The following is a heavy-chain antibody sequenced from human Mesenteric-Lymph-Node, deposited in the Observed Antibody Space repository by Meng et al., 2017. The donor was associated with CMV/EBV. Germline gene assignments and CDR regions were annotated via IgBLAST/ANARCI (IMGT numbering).Heavy chain of an antibody. CDR3: VRDRRVGATLGEFDP. Sequence: ASVKVSCKASGYTVTSHYIHWLRQAPGQGPEWMGIMNPNSDYTNYAQKFQGRVTMTRDTSASTVYMELSSLRSEDTAVYFCVRDRRVGATLGEFDPWGQGTLVTVSS. J-gene: IGHJ5*02. D-gene: IGHD1-26*01. CDR2: MNPNSDYT. CDR1: GYTVTSHY. V-gene: IGHV1-46*01.